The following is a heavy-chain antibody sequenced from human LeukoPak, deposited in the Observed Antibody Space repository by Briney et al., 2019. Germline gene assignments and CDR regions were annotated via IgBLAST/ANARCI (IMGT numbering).Heavy chain of an antibody. CDR2: IYYSGST. J-gene: IGHJ4*02. D-gene: IGHD1-26*01. Sequence: PSETLSLTCTVSGGSISSYYWSWIRQPPGKGLEWIGYIYYSGSTNYNPSLKSRVTISVDTSKNQFSLKPSSVTAADTAVYYCARGVVGATAGNLFDYWGQGTLVTVSS. CDR3: ARGVVGATAGNLFDY. V-gene: IGHV4-59*01. CDR1: GGSISSYY.